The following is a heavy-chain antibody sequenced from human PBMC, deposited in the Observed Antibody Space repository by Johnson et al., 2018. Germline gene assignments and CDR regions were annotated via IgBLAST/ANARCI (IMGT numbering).Heavy chain of an antibody. CDR1: GYTFTSYD. Sequence: VQLVETGAEVKKPGASVKVSCKASGYTFTSYDINWVRQVTGQGLEWMGWMNPNSDNTGYAQKFKGRVTMTRNTSISTASMALGSPGAAETAGYYWARGGGCGKGDAFDIWGQGTMVNVSS. CDR3: ARGGGCGKGDAFDI. CDR2: MNPNSDNT. J-gene: IGHJ3*02. D-gene: IGHD1-1*01. V-gene: IGHV1-8*01.